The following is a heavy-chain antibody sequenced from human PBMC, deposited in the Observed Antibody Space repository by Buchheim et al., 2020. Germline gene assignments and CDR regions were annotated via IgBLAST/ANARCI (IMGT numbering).Heavy chain of an antibody. V-gene: IGHV4-39*01. CDR1: GGSISSSSYY. CDR2: IYYSGST. CDR3: ARQGSDILTGYNWFDP. Sequence: QLQLQESGPGLVKPSETLSLTCTVSGGSISSSSYYWGWIRQPPGKGLEWIGSIYYSGSTYYNPSLKRRVTISVDTSKNQFSLKLSSVTAADTAVYYCARQGSDILTGYNWFDPWGQGTL. D-gene: IGHD3-9*01. J-gene: IGHJ5*02.